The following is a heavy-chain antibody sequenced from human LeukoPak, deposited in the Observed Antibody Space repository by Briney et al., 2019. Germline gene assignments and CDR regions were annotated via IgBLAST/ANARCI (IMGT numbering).Heavy chain of an antibody. CDR3: ARDKGVDTAMAHYYYYGMDV. CDR1: GYTFTSYG. V-gene: IGHV1-18*01. CDR2: ISAYNGNT. J-gene: IGHJ6*02. D-gene: IGHD5-18*01. Sequence: ASVKVSCKASGYTFTSYGISWVRQAPGQGLEWMGWISAYNGNTNYAQKLQGRVTMTTDTSTSTAYMELRSLRSDDTAAYYCARDKGVDTAMAHYYYYGMDVWGQGTTVTVSS.